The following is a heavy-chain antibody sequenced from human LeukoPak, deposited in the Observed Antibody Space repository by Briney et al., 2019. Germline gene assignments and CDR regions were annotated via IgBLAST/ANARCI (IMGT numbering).Heavy chain of an antibody. CDR3: AKVGYSSGWYSIDY. CDR2: ISYDGSNK. Sequence: PGGSLRFSCAASGFTFSSYGMHGVRQAPGKGLEWVAVISYDGSNKYYADSVKGRFTISRDNSKNSLYLQMNSLRAEDTAVYYCAKVGYSSGWYSIDYWGQGTLVTVSS. V-gene: IGHV3-30*18. D-gene: IGHD6-19*01. CDR1: GFTFSSYG. J-gene: IGHJ4*02.